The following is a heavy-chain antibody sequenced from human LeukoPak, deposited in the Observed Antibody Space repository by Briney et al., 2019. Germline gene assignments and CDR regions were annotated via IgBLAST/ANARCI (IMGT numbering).Heavy chain of an antibody. J-gene: IGHJ6*02. V-gene: IGHV3-21*01. CDR3: ARDVSRCSSTSCYSYYGMDV. CDR2: ISSCSSYI. CDR1: GFTFSSYS. Sequence: GGSLRLSCAASGFTFSSYSMNWVRQAPGKGLEWVSSISSCSSYIYYADSVKGRFTISRDNAKNSLYLQMNSLRAEDTAVYYCARDVSRCSSTSCYSYYGMDVWGQGPRSPSP. D-gene: IGHD2-2*01.